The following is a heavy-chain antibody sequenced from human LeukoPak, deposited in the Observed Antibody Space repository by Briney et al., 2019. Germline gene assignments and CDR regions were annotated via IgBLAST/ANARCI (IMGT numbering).Heavy chain of an antibody. V-gene: IGHV3-21*01. Sequence: GGSLRLSCAASGFTFSSYSMNWVRQAPGKGPEWVSSISSSSSYVYYADSVKGRFTISRDNAKNTLYLQMNSLRAEDTAVYYCARDGIAAVDFDYWGQGILVTVSS. CDR2: ISSSSSYV. D-gene: IGHD6-13*01. CDR3: ARDGIAAVDFDY. J-gene: IGHJ4*02. CDR1: GFTFSSYS.